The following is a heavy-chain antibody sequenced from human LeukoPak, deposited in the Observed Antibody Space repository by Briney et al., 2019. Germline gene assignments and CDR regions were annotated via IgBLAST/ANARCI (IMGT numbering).Heavy chain of an antibody. D-gene: IGHD6-6*01. CDR2: INHSGST. CDR1: GGSFSGYY. CDR3: ARDFSTSIAALQH. Sequence: SETLSLTCAVYGGSFSGYYWSWIRQPPGKGLEWIGEINHSGSTNYNPSLKSRVTISVDTSKNQFSLKLSSVTAADTAVYYRARDFSTSIAALQHWGQGTLVTVSS. V-gene: IGHV4-34*01. J-gene: IGHJ1*01.